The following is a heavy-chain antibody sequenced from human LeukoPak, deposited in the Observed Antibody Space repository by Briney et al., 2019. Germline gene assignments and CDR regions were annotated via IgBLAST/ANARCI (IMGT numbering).Heavy chain of an antibody. D-gene: IGHD3-16*01. CDR1: GGSISSDRFY. Sequence: SETLSLTCTVSGGSISSDRFYWTWVRQPAGKGLEWIGRIKSSNTNYNPSLKSRVSISLDTSTNQFSLKLSSLTAADTAVYYCARVPDWSYVPDYWGQGTLVTVSS. CDR2: IKSSNT. V-gene: IGHV4-61*02. CDR3: ARVPDWSYVPDY. J-gene: IGHJ4*02.